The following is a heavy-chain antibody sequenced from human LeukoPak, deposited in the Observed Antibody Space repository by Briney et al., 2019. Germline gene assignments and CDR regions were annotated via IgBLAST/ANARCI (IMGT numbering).Heavy chain of an antibody. V-gene: IGHV1-2*04. CDR2: INPNSGGT. CDR1: GYTFTGYY. J-gene: IGHJ6*03. Sequence: ASVKVSCKASGYTFTGYYMHWVRQAPGQGLEWMGWINPNSGGTNYAQKFQGWVTMTRDTSISTAYMELSRLRSDDTAVYYCARVQGGDGYNGEGYYYYMDVWGKGTTVTVSS. D-gene: IGHD5-24*01. CDR3: ARVQGGDGYNGEGYYYYMDV.